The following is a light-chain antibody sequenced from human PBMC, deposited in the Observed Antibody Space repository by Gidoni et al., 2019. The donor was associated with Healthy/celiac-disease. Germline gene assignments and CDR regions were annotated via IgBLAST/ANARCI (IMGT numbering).Light chain of an antibody. Sequence: DIQLTQSPSSLSASVGGRVTITCRASQIISSYLNWYQQKPGKPPKLLIYAASSLQSGVPSMVSGRGSGTVSTLIISSLPPEDSVTYYRQHSYSTPLAFGQGTKVEIK. J-gene: IGKJ1*01. CDR2: AAS. CDR1: QIISSY. CDR3: QHSYSTPLA. V-gene: IGKV1-39*01.